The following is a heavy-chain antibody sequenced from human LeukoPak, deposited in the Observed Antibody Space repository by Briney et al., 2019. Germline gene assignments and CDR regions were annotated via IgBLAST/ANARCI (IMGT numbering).Heavy chain of an antibody. CDR2: IYPGDSHT. J-gene: IGHJ4*02. CDR1: GYSFTSYW. V-gene: IGHV5-51*01. Sequence: GESLKTSCKGSGYSFTSYWIGWVRQMPGKGLEWIGIIYPGDSHTRYSPSFQGQVTISADKSISTAYLQWSSLKASDTAMYYCARHWGYSSSFFDYWGQGTLVTVSS. CDR3: ARHWGYSSSFFDY. D-gene: IGHD6-6*01.